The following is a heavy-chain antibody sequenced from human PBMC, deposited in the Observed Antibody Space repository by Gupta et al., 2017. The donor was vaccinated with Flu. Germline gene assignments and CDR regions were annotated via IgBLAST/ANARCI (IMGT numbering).Heavy chain of an antibody. V-gene: IGHV3-33*03. J-gene: IGHJ6*02. D-gene: IGHD3-3*01. CDR2: RWHDGSRQ. CDR3: AREAGHHDVWNPFHSYGMDI. Sequence: QVQLVESGGGVVQPGTSLRLTCAGSGFMFNHYVCHWVRQAPGKGLEWLAVRWHDGSRQYYADAVKGRFTISRDNSKHMVYLQLDSLRVEDTAVYYCAREAGHHDVWNPFHSYGMDIWGQGTTVTVSS. CDR1: GFMFNHYV.